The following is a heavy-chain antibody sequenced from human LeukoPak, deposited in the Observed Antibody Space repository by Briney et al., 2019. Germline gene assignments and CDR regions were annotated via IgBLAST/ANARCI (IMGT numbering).Heavy chain of an antibody. J-gene: IGHJ4*02. CDR2: IYYSGST. D-gene: IGHD4-23*01. Sequence: PSETLSLTCTVSGGSISSYYWSWIRKPPGKGLEWIGYIYYSGSTNYNPSLKSRVTISVDTSKNQFSLKLSSVTAADTAAYYCARGHDYGGRKWYYFDYWGQGTLVTVSS. V-gene: IGHV4-59*01. CDR3: ARGHDYGGRKWYYFDY. CDR1: GGSISSYY.